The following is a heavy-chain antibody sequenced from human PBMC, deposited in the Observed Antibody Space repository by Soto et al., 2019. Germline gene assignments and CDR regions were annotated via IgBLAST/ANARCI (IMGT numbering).Heavy chain of an antibody. J-gene: IGHJ4*02. Sequence: SVKVSCKASGGTFSSYAISWVRQAPGQGLEWMGGIIPIFGTANYAQKFQGRVTITADESTSTAYMELSSLRSEDTAVYYCARAGYGSNIVVVTAPYYFDYWGQGTLVTVPS. D-gene: IGHD2-21*02. CDR1: GGTFSSYA. V-gene: IGHV1-69*13. CDR2: IIPIFGTA. CDR3: ARAGYGSNIVVVTAPYYFDY.